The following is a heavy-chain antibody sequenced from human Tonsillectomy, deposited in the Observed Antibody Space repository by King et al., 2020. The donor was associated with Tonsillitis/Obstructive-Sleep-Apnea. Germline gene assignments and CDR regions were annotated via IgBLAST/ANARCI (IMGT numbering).Heavy chain of an antibody. V-gene: IGHV5-10-1*01. Sequence: VQLVESGAEVKKPGESLRISCKGSGYRFTNYWISWVRQMPGKGLEWMGKIDPSDSYTDYSPSFQGHVTISADKAISTAYLQLSSLKASDTAMYYCARGIIILESAFDVWGQGTWSPSLQ. D-gene: IGHD3-10*01. CDR1: GYRFTNYW. CDR3: ARGIIILESAFDV. J-gene: IGHJ3*01. CDR2: IDPSDSYT.